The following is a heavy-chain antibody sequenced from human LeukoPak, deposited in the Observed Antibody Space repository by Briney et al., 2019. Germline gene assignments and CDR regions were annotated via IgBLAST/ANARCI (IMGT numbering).Heavy chain of an antibody. J-gene: IGHJ4*02. CDR2: ITFSSSII. Sequence: GGSLRLSCAASGFTFRSYSMNWVRQAPGKGLEWVSYITFSSSIIYYADSVKGRFTISRDNAKNSLYLQMNSLRAEDTAVYYCVRDLHPRLTGYFDYWGQGTVVTVSS. CDR3: VRDLHPRLTGYFDY. V-gene: IGHV3-48*01. D-gene: IGHD3-16*01. CDR1: GFTFRSYS.